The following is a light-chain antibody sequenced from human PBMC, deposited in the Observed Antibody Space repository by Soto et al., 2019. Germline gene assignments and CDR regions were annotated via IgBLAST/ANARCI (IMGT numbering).Light chain of an antibody. Sequence: QSALTQPPSASGSPGQSVTISCTGTSSDVGGYNYVSWYQQHPGKAPKLMIYEVSKRPSGVPDRFSGSKSGNTASLTVSGLQAEDEAEYYCSSYAGSNNPVVFGGGTKVTAL. J-gene: IGLJ2*01. V-gene: IGLV2-8*01. CDR1: SSDVGGYNY. CDR2: EVS. CDR3: SSYAGSNNPVV.